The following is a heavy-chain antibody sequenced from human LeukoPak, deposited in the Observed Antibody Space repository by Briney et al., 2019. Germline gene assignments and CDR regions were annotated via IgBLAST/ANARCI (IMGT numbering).Heavy chain of an antibody. J-gene: IGHJ6*03. V-gene: IGHV1-69*13. CDR2: IIPMFGTA. CDR3: ARGRYMVPDYYNNYMDV. D-gene: IGHD5-24*01. CDR1: GGTFSNYA. Sequence: VKVSCKASGGTFSNYAITWVRQAPGQGLEWMGGIIPMFGTANYAQKFQGRVTITADESTSAAYMELSSLRSEDTAVYYCARGRYMVPDYYNNYMDVWGKGTTVTISS.